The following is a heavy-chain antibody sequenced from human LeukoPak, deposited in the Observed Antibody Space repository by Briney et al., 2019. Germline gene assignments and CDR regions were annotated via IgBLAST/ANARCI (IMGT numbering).Heavy chain of an antibody. CDR3: AISSSGYTYGYVSGWFDH. CDR1: GYSFTNYV. D-gene: IGHD5-18*01. Sequence: SVKVSCKASGYSFTNYVINWVRQAPGQGLEWMGGIIHMFGSTNYAQKFQGRITITADESTRTAWMELSSLRSEDTAVYYCAISSSGYTYGYVSGWFDHWGQGTLVTVSS. CDR2: IIHMFGST. J-gene: IGHJ5*02. V-gene: IGHV1-69*13.